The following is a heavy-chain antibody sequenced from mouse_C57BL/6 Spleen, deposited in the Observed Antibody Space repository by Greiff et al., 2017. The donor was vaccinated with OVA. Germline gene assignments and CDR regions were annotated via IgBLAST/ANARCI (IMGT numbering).Heavy chain of an antibody. CDR1: GYTFTSYW. V-gene: IGHV1-69*01. J-gene: IGHJ4*01. D-gene: IGHD2-3*01. CDR2: IDPSDSYT. Sequence: QVQLQQPGAELVMPGASVKLSCKASGYTFTSYWMHWVKQRPGQGLEWIGEIDPSDSYTNYNQKFKGKSTLTVDKSSSTAYMQLRSLTSEDSAVYYCARFDGYWGQGTSVTVSS. CDR3: ARFDGY.